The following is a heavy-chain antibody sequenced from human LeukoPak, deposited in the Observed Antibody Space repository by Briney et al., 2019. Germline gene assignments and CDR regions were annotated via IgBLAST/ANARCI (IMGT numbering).Heavy chain of an antibody. CDR2: ISCSGGAT. D-gene: IGHD3-22*01. J-gene: IGHJ4*02. CDR1: GLSLFA. CDR3: AKDGYNYDSSGHFDY. V-gene: IGHV3-23*01. Sequence: GGSLRLSCAASGLSLFAMHWVRQAPGKGLEWVSAISCSGGATYHADADSVKGRFTISRDNSKNALYLEINNLRAEDTAVYYCAKDGYNYDSSGHFDYWGQGTLVTVSS.